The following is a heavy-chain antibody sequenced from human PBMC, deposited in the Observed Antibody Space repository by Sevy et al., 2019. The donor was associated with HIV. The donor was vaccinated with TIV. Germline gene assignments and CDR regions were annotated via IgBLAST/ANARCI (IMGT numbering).Heavy chain of an antibody. D-gene: IGHD3-16*01. CDR3: ARDRGEILSSAFDY. J-gene: IGHJ4*02. V-gene: IGHV3-30*03. Sequence: GGSLRLSCAASGFSFSDYRMHWVRQAPGKGLEWVAVISYDGRNNKYNADSVKGRFTISRDNSKNTLYLQMNSLRAEGTAIYYCARDRGEILSSAFDYWGQGTLVTVSS. CDR1: GFSFSDYR. CDR2: ISYDGRNNK.